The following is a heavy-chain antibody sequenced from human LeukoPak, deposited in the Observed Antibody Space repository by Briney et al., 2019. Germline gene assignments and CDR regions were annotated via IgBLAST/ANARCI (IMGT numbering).Heavy chain of an antibody. Sequence: GGSLRLSCAASGFTFSSYAMSWVRQAPGKGLEWVSSISSGSNYIYCADSVKGRFTISRDNAKNSLYLQMNSLRAEDTAVYFCARGTPTTRDFDYWGQGTLVTVSS. V-gene: IGHV3-21*01. CDR2: ISSGSNYI. CDR1: GFTFSSYA. J-gene: IGHJ4*02. D-gene: IGHD4-11*01. CDR3: ARGTPTTRDFDY.